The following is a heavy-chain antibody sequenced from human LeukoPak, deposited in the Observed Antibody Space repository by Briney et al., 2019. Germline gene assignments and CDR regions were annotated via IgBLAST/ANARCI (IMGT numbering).Heavy chain of an antibody. CDR3: ARSRSMKGYSYGDAFDI. D-gene: IGHD5-18*01. J-gene: IGHJ3*02. CDR1: GGTFSSYA. V-gene: IGHV1-2*02. Sequence: GASVKVSCKASGGTFSSYAISWVRQAPGQGLEWMGGINPNSGGTNYAQKFQGRVTMTRDTSISTAYMELSRLRSDDTAVYYCARSRSMKGYSYGDAFDIWGQGTMVTVSS. CDR2: INPNSGGT.